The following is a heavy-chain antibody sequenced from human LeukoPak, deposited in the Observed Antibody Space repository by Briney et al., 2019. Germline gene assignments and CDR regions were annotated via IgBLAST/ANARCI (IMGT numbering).Heavy chain of an antibody. Sequence: TPSETLSLTCAVSGGSISNYYWNWIRQPPGKGLEWIGNIFYGDNTNYNPSLKSRVTISMDTSKNHFALKLSSVTAADTAVYFCASGTVFGVIVPYSLHYWGQGTLVTVSS. V-gene: IGHV4-59*01. CDR1: GGSISNYY. J-gene: IGHJ4*02. CDR3: ASGTVFGVIVPYSLHY. CDR2: IFYGDNT. D-gene: IGHD3-3*01.